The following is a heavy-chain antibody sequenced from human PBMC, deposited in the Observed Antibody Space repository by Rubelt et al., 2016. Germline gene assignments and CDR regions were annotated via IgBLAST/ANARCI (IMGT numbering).Heavy chain of an antibody. CDR3: ARDLIAERPGWFDP. CDR1: GYTFRTYG. Sequence: QVQLVQSGAEVKKPGASVTVSCKASGYTFRTYGISWVRQVPGQGLEWLGWISAYNGNTNYAEKFQGRVTMTTSTSTAYMELRSLRSDDTALYYCARDLIAERPGWFDPWGQGTLVTVSS. D-gene: IGHD1-1*01. V-gene: IGHV1-18*01. CDR2: ISAYNGNT. J-gene: IGHJ5*02.